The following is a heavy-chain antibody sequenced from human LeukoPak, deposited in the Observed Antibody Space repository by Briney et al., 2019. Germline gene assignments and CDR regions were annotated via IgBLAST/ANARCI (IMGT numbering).Heavy chain of an antibody. D-gene: IGHD2-2*01. CDR2: INTHKGNT. V-gene: IGHV1-18*01. Sequence: GASVKVSCKASGCTLTSYGITWLRQAPGQGLEYMGWINTHKGNTDYAQKIQDRVTMTTDTSTSTAYMELRSLRSDDTALYYCARDASISVVPGALEWGGHYFYGLDVWGQGTTVIVSS. CDR1: GCTLTSYG. CDR3: ARDASISVVPGALEWGGHYFYGLDV. J-gene: IGHJ6*02.